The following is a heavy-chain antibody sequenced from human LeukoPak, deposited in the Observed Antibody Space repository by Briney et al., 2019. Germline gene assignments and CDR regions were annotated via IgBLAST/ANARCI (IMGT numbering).Heavy chain of an antibody. D-gene: IGHD3-10*01. Sequence: GASVKVSCKASGYTFTSYYMHWVRQAPGQGLEWMGRINPNSGGTNYAQKFQGRVTMTRDTSISTAYMELSRLRSDDTAVYYCAREGPLLWFGEPLDYWGQGTLVTVSS. J-gene: IGHJ4*02. CDR2: INPNSGGT. V-gene: IGHV1-2*06. CDR1: GYTFTSYY. CDR3: AREGPLLWFGEPLDY.